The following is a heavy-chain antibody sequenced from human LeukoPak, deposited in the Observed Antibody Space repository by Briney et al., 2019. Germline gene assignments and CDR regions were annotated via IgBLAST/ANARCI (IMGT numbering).Heavy chain of an antibody. CDR2: IYYRGGT. V-gene: IGHV4-59*08. J-gene: IGHJ4*02. Sequence: PSETLSLTCTVSGGPISSYYWSWIRQPPGKGLEWIGYIYYRGGTNYNPSLKSRVTISVDTSENQFSLKLSSVTAADTAVYYCARHVTGYYFDSWGQGTLVTVSS. CDR3: ARHVTGYYFDS. CDR1: GGPISSYY. D-gene: IGHD1-14*01.